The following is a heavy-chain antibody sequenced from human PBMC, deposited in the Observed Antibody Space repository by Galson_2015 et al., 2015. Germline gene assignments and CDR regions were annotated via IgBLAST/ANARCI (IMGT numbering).Heavy chain of an antibody. V-gene: IGHV3-53*01. Sequence: SLRLSCAASGFTVSSNYMSWVRQAPGKGLEWVSVIYSGGSTYYADSVKGRFTISRDNSKNTLYLQMNSLRAEDTAVYYCAKATRGPTVTTDELFDYWGQGTLVTVSS. J-gene: IGHJ4*02. CDR3: AKATRGPTVTTDELFDY. CDR2: IYSGGST. D-gene: IGHD4-17*01. CDR1: GFTVSSNY.